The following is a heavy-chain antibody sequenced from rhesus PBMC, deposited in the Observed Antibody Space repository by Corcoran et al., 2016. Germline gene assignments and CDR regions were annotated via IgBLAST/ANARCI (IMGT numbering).Heavy chain of an antibody. CDR2: INSGGGST. CDR1: GFTFSSYW. CDR3: AKDRGIAAGRFDY. J-gene: IGHJ4*01. Sequence: EVQLVESGGGLAKPGGSLRLSCAASGFTFSSYWMNWVRQHPGKGLEWISAINSGGGSTYYADSMKGRFTITRDNAKNTLSLQMNSLRAEDTAVYYCAKDRGIAAGRFDYWGQGVLVTVSS. V-gene: IGHV3S42*01. D-gene: IGHD6-13*01.